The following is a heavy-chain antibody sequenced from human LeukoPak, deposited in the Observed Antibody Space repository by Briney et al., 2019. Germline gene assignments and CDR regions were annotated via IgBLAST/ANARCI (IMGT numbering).Heavy chain of an antibody. CDR2: ISSKGGST. D-gene: IGHD3-22*01. CDR1: RFTFSSYA. CDR3: VKDGIYDSSGYYNDAFEI. V-gene: IGHV3-64D*06. Sequence: PGGSLRLSCSASRFTFSSYAMHWVRQAPGKGLEYVSAISSKGGSTYYADSVKGRFTISRDNSKNTLYLQMSSLRPEDTAVYYCVKDGIYDSSGYYNDAFEIWGQGTMVTVSS. J-gene: IGHJ3*02.